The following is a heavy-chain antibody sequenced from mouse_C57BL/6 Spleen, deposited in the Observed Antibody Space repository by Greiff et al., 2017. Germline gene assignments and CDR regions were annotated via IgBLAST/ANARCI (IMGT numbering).Heavy chain of an antibody. CDR1: GYTFTNYW. Sequence: QVQLQQSGAELVRPGTSVKMSCKASGYTFTNYWIGWAKQRPGHGLEWIGDIYPGGGYTNYNEKFKGKATLTADTSSSTAYMQFSSLTSEDSAIYECARGTGDLYWYFEVWGTGTTVTVSS. CDR2: IYPGGGYT. J-gene: IGHJ1*03. CDR3: ARGTGDLYWYFEV. V-gene: IGHV1-63*01. D-gene: IGHD4-1*01.